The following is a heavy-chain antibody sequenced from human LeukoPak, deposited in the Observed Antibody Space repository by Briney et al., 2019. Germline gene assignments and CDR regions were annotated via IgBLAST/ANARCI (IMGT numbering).Heavy chain of an antibody. J-gene: IGHJ4*02. CDR2: ISAYNGNT. V-gene: IGHV1-18*01. Sequence: GASVKVSCKASGYTFTSYGISWVRQAPGQGRERMGWISAYNGNTNYAQKLQGRVTMTTDTFTSTAYMELRSLRSDDTAVYYCARGIAVAGYFDYWGQGTLVTVSS. CDR3: ARGIAVAGYFDY. CDR1: GYTFTSYG. D-gene: IGHD6-19*01.